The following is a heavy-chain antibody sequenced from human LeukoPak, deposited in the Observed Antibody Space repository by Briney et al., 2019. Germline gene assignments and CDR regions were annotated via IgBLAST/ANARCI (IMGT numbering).Heavy chain of an antibody. D-gene: IGHD1-7*01. V-gene: IGHV1-18*01. CDR3: ARDPTGTTPDY. CDR2: ISAYNGNT. Sequence: SSVKVSCKASGYTFTSYGISWVRQAPGQGLEWMGWISAYNGNTNYAQKLQGRVTMTTDTSTSTAYMELRSLRSNDTAVYYCARDPTGTTPDYWGQGTLATVSS. J-gene: IGHJ4*02. CDR1: GYTFTSYG.